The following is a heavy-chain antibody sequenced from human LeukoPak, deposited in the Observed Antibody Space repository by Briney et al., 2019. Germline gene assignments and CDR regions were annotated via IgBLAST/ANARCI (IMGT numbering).Heavy chain of an antibody. Sequence: SETLSLTCTVSGGSISSYYWSWIRQPPGKGLEWIGYIYYSGSTNYNPSLKSRVTISVDTSKNQFSLKLSSVTAADTAVYYCARVEISGMYRWLPHWGQGTLVTVSS. CDR3: ARVEISGMYRWLPH. J-gene: IGHJ4*02. CDR2: IYYSGST. V-gene: IGHV4-59*01. CDR1: GGSISSYY. D-gene: IGHD3-10*01.